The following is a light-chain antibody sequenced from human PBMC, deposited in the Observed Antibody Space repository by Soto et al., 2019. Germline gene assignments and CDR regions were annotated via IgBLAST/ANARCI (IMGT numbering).Light chain of an antibody. CDR2: EGS. Sequence: QSVLTQPASVSGSPGQSITISCTGTSSDVGTYKLVSWYQQHPGKAPKVMIYEGSKWPSGVSNRFSGSKSGNTASLTISGLQAEDEADYYCCSYAGSNSYVFGTGTKVTVL. V-gene: IGLV2-23*01. J-gene: IGLJ1*01. CDR3: CSYAGSNSYV. CDR1: SSDVGTYKL.